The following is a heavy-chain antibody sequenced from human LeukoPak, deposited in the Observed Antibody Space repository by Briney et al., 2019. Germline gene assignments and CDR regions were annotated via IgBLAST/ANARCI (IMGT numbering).Heavy chain of an antibody. Sequence: GGSLRLSCAASGFTFSSYSMNWVRQAPGKGLVWVSRINTDGSRTSYADSVKGRFTISRDNAKNTLHLQMNSLRAEDTAVYYCARGTEAAGSFDYWGQGTQVIVSS. D-gene: IGHD6-13*01. V-gene: IGHV3-74*01. J-gene: IGHJ4*02. CDR3: ARGTEAAGSFDY. CDR2: INTDGSRT. CDR1: GFTFSSYS.